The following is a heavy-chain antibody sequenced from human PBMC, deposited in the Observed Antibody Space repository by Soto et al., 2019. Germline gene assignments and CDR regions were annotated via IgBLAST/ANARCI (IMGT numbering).Heavy chain of an antibody. Sequence: PGESLKISCKGSGYSFTSYWISWVRQMPGKGLEWMGRIDPSDSYTNYSPSFQGHVTISADKSISTAYLQWSSLKASDTAMYYCARVQWPSEDSYGMDVWGQGTTVTVSS. CDR1: GYSFTSYW. CDR2: IDPSDSYT. D-gene: IGHD1-26*01. V-gene: IGHV5-10-1*01. CDR3: ARVQWPSEDSYGMDV. J-gene: IGHJ6*02.